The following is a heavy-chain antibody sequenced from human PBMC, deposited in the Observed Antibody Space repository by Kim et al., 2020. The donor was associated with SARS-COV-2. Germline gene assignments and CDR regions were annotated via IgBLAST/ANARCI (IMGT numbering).Heavy chain of an antibody. CDR3: SRRAVAGHWYFDS. J-gene: IGHJ2*01. V-gene: IGHV1-69*13. CDR2: IIPIFTTS. D-gene: IGHD6-19*01. Sequence: SVKVSCKASGGTFNSYAIGWVRQAPGQGLEWMGDIIPIFTTSKSAQRFQGRITLTADESTTTAYMELSSLSSDDTAVYYCSRRAVAGHWYFDSWRRCTL. CDR1: GGTFNSYA.